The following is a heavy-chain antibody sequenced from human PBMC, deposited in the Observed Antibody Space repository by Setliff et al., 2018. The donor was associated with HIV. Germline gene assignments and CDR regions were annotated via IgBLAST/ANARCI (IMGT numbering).Heavy chain of an antibody. CDR1: GFTFSNYA. D-gene: IGHD3-22*01. J-gene: IGHJ6*03. Sequence: GGSLRLSCAASGFTFSNYAMRWVRQAPGKGLEWVSTIYSGGSTYHADSVKGRFTLSRDTGKNSLYLQMNSRRAEDTAVYYCARGGRYYYDSSGYYWERSYYYYMDVWGKGTTVTVSS. CDR3: ARGGRYYYDSSGYYWERSYYYYMDV. V-gene: IGHV3-23*05. CDR2: IYSGGST.